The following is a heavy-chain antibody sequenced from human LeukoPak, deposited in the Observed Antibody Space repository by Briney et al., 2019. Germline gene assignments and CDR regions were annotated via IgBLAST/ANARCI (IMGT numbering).Heavy chain of an antibody. CDR2: IYYSGST. Sequence: SETLSLTCTVSGGSISSGDYYWSWIRQPPGKGLEWIGYIYYSGSTYYNPSLKSRVTISVDTSKNQFSLKLSSVTAADTAVYYCARDRSFTFGGVIVLDYWGQGTLVTVSS. V-gene: IGHV4-30-4*01. CDR3: ARDRSFTFGGVIVLDY. CDR1: GGSISSGDYY. J-gene: IGHJ4*02. D-gene: IGHD3-16*02.